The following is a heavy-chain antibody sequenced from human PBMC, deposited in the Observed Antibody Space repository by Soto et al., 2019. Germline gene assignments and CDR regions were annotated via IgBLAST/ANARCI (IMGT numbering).Heavy chain of an antibody. Sequence: ASLKVSCKASGYTFTSYGINWVRQAPGQGLEWMGWISAYSGNTNYAQKLQGRVTMTTDTSTSTAYMELRSLRSDDTAVYYCARIGDSGYDYGDYYYGMDVWGQGTTVTVSS. D-gene: IGHD5-12*01. CDR1: GYTFTSYG. V-gene: IGHV1-18*01. CDR2: ISAYSGNT. CDR3: ARIGDSGYDYGDYYYGMDV. J-gene: IGHJ6*02.